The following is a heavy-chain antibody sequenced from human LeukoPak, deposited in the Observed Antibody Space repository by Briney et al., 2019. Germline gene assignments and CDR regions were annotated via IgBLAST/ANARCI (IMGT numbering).Heavy chain of an antibody. CDR1: GGTFSSYA. CDR2: IIPILGTA. D-gene: IGHD2-15*01. CDR3: ATENGCSGGSCQDY. J-gene: IGHJ4*02. Sequence: ASVKVSCKASGGTFSSYAISWVRQAPGQGLEWMGGIIPILGTANYAQKFQGRVTITADESTSTAYMELSSLRSEDTAVYYCATENGCSGGSCQDYWGQGTLVTVSS. V-gene: IGHV1-69*13.